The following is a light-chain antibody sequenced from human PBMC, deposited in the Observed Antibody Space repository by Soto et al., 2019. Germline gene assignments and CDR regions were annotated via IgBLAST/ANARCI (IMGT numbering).Light chain of an antibody. CDR3: GVWDSSLSAWL. J-gene: IGLJ3*02. CDR2: DND. CDR1: SSNIGDNH. V-gene: IGLV1-51*01. Sequence: QSVLTQPPSVSAAPGQKVTISCSGSSSNIGDNHVSWYQQFPGTAPKLLIYDNDNRPSGIPDRVSASKSGTSASLAITGLQPGDEADYYCGVWDSSLSAWLFGGGTKVTVL.